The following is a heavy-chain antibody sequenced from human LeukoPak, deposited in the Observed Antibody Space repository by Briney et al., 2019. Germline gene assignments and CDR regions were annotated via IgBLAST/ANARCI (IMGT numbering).Heavy chain of an antibody. D-gene: IGHD3-3*01. Sequence: SETLSLTCTVSGGSISSSSYYWGWIRQPPGKGLEWIGSIYYSGSTYYNTSLKSRVTISVDTSKNQFSLKLSSVTAADTAVYYCARRRHVLRFLEWSRGEGYYFDYWGQGTLVTVSS. J-gene: IGHJ4*02. CDR2: IYYSGST. CDR1: GGSISSSSYY. V-gene: IGHV4-39*01. CDR3: ARRRHVLRFLEWSRGEGYYFDY.